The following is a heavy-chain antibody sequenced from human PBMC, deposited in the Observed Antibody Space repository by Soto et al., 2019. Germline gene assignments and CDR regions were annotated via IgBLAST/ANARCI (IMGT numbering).Heavy chain of an antibody. V-gene: IGHV3-30*03. CDR1: RLTFSTNG. CDR3: AREAGCTGTECNVYFDY. CDR2: ISYESIST. D-gene: IGHD2-8*02. Sequence: QEHLVESGGGVVQPGRSLRLSCVASRLTFSTNGMHWVRQAPGKGLEWVAVISYESISTVYRDSVRGRFTISRDNSKNTLYLQMNSLTTEDTAVYYCAREAGCTGTECNVYFDYWGQGTLVTVSS. J-gene: IGHJ4*02.